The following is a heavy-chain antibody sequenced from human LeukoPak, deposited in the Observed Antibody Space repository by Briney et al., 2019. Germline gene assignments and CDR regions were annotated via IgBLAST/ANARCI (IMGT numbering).Heavy chain of an antibody. V-gene: IGHV1-18*01. CDR2: ISTYNGNI. D-gene: IGHD3-3*01. CDR1: GYSFFVYG. CDR3: ARPIFGTHYYMDV. Sequence: ASVKVSCKASGYSFFVYGISWVRQAPGQGLEWMGWISTYNGNINYAQKFQGRVTMTTDTSTSTASLELRSLKSDDTAVYYCARPIFGTHYYMDVWGKGTTVTVSS. J-gene: IGHJ6*03.